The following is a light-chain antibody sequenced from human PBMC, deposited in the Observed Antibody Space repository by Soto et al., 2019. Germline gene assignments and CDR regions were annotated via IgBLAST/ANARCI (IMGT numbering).Light chain of an antibody. CDR3: QQYNSYSWT. V-gene: IGKV1-13*02. CDR1: QGIGNA. CDR2: DAS. J-gene: IGKJ1*01. Sequence: AIQMTQSPSSLSASVGDRVTISCRASQGIGNALGWYQQKPGKAPKLLIYDASSLESGVPPRFSGSGSGTEFTLTISSLQPDDFATYYCQQYNSYSWTFGQGTKVDI.